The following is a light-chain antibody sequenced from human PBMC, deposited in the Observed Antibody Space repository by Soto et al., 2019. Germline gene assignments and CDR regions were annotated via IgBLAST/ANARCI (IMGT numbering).Light chain of an antibody. CDR3: QQYSSYPLT. CDR1: QDISSY. Sequence: AIRLTQSPSSFSASTGDRVTITCRTSQDISSYLAWYQQKPGNAPKLLIYTASTLQSGVPSRFSGSGSGTDFTLTISRLQSEDFATYYCQQYSSYPLTFGGGTKVEI. CDR2: TAS. J-gene: IGKJ4*01. V-gene: IGKV1-8*01.